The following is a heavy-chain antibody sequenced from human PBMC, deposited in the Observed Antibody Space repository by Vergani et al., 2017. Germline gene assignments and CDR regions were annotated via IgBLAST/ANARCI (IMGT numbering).Heavy chain of an antibody. CDR2: ISSSGSTI. D-gene: IGHD6-19*01. J-gene: IGHJ3*02. CDR3: AREGGIEAVAGNDAFDI. CDR1: GFTFSSYE. V-gene: IGHV3-48*03. Sequence: EVQLVESGGGLVQPGGSLRLSCAASGFTFSSYEMNWVRQAPGKGLEWVSYISSSGSTIYYADSVKGRFTISRDNAKNSLYLQMNSLRAEDTAVYYCAREGGIEAVAGNDAFDIWGQGTMVTVSS.